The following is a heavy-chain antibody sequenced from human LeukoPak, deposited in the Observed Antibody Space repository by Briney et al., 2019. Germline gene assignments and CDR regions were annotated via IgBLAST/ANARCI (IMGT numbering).Heavy chain of an antibody. J-gene: IGHJ4*02. Sequence: GGSLRLSCAASGFTVSSNYMSWVRQAPGKGLGWVSVIYSGGSTYYADSVKGRFTISRDNSKNTLYLQMNSLRAEDTAVYYCARAALRYFDWSRENYWGQGTLVTVSS. CDR1: GFTVSSNY. CDR3: ARAALRYFDWSRENY. D-gene: IGHD3-9*01. CDR2: IYSGGST. V-gene: IGHV3-66*01.